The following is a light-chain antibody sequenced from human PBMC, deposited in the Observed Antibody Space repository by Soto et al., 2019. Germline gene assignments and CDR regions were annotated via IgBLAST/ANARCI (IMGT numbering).Light chain of an antibody. CDR1: QSISRY. CDR2: GAS. V-gene: IGKV3-20*01. J-gene: IGKJ1*01. CDR3: QQYGSSPPT. Sequence: IVLTQSPGTLSLSPGERTTLSCRASQSISRYLAWYQQKPGQGPRLLIYGASSRATGTPDMFSGSGSGTDFTLTINRLEPEDFALYYCQQYGSSPPTFGQGTKVEIK.